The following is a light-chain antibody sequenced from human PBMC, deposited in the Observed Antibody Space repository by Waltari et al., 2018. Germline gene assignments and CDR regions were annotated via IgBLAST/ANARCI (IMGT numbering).Light chain of an antibody. J-gene: IGKJ3*01. CDR2: DAS. Sequence: EIVLTQSPVILSSSTGERATLSCRASQSISTYLAWNQQRPGQAPRLLIADASFRASGVPARFRGSGSGTDFTLTISHLEPEDFAFYFCQHRDNWLFTFGPGTKVDIK. CDR3: QHRDNWLFT. V-gene: IGKV3-11*01. CDR1: QSISTY.